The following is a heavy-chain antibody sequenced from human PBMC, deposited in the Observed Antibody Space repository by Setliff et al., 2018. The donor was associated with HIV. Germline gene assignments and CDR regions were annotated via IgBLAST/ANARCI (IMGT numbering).Heavy chain of an antibody. J-gene: IGHJ4*02. Sequence: GESLKISCAASGFTFSNYAMSWVRQAPGKGLEWVSAISYNSGSTYYADSVKGRFTISRDNSRDTLYLQMNSLRAEDTAVYYCARDKGPYNFWSGYDTHYFDYWGQGTLVTVSS. CDR2: ISYNSGST. CDR1: GFTFSNYA. D-gene: IGHD3-3*01. V-gene: IGHV3-23*01. CDR3: ARDKGPYNFWSGYDTHYFDY.